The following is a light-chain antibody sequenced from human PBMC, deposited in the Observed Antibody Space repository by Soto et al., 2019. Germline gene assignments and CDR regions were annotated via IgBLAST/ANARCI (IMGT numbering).Light chain of an antibody. Sequence: QSALTQPASVSGSPGQSSSSSCTGTSSGIGSYNYVAWYQQFPGKTPKLIIYEVRNRPSGVSFRFSGSKSGNTASLTISGLQAEDEADYYCISYRGSDTSYVFGTGTKVTVL. CDR2: EVR. V-gene: IGLV2-14*01. J-gene: IGLJ1*01. CDR3: ISYRGSDTSYV. CDR1: SSGIGSYNY.